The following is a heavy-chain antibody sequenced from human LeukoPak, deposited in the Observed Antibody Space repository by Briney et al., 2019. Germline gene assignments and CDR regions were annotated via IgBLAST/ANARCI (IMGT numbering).Heavy chain of an antibody. CDR1: GYSISSGYN. CDR3: ARLTYTSCYEGYCYYYYMDV. CDR2: IYHSGST. V-gene: IGHV4-38-2*01. D-gene: IGHD2-2*01. J-gene: IGHJ6*03. Sequence: SETLSLTCAVSGYSISSGYNWGWIRPPPGKGLEWIGRIYHSGSTYYNPSLKSRVTISVDTSKNQFSLKLSSVTAADTAVYYCARLTYTSCYEGYCYYYYMDVWGKGTTVTVSS.